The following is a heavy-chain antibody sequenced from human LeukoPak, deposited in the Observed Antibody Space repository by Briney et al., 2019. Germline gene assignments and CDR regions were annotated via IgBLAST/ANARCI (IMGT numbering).Heavy chain of an antibody. D-gene: IGHD5-24*01. CDR1: GGSISSYY. Sequence: TPSETLSLTCTVSGGSISSYYWSWIRQPPGKGLEWIGYIYYSGSTNYNPSLKSRVTISVDTSKNQFSLKLSSVTAADTAVYYCARERWLQPIDYWGQGTLVTVSS. J-gene: IGHJ4*02. CDR2: IYYSGST. CDR3: ARERWLQPIDY. V-gene: IGHV4-59*12.